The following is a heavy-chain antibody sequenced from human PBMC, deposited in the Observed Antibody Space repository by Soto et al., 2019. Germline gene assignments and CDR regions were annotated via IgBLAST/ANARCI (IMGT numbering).Heavy chain of an antibody. V-gene: IGHV3-30*03. CDR3: ARDREPYYYDSSGYYQEAFDY. CDR2: ISYDANNK. J-gene: IGHJ4*02. Sequence: PGGSLRLSCAASGFTFSSYGMHWVRQAPGKGPEWVAVISYDANNKYYADSVKGRFTISRDNAKNSLYLQMNSLRAEDTAVYYCARDREPYYYDSSGYYQEAFDYWGQGTLVTVS. D-gene: IGHD3-22*01. CDR1: GFTFSSYG.